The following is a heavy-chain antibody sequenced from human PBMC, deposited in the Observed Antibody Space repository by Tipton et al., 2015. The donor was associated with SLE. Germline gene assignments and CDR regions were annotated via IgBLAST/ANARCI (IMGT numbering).Heavy chain of an antibody. V-gene: IGHV4-34*01. CDR1: GGSFSGYY. CDR2: IYHSGST. D-gene: IGHD3-10*01. Sequence: TLSLTCAVYGGSFSGYYWSWIRQPPGKGLEWIGSIYHSGSTYYNPSLKSRVTISVDTSKNQFSLKLSSVTAADTAVYYCARDMVSYGMDVWGQGTTVTVSS. J-gene: IGHJ6*02. CDR3: ARDMVSYGMDV.